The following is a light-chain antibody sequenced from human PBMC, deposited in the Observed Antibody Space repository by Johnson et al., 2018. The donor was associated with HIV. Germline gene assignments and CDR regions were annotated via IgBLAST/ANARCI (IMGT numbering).Light chain of an antibody. V-gene: IGLV1-51*01. Sequence: QSVLTQPPSVSAAPGQKVTISCSGSSSNIGNNYVSWYQQLPGTAPKLLIYDNNKRPSGIPDRFSGSKSGTSATLGLPVLPTGHEADYYCGTWDSRLSAGGYVFGTGTTITVL. CDR2: DNN. CDR3: GTWDSRLSAGGYV. CDR1: SSNIGNNY. J-gene: IGLJ1*01.